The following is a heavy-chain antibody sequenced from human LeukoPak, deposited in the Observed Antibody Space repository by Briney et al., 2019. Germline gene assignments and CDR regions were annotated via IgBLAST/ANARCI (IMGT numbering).Heavy chain of an antibody. CDR2: INQDGSVK. CDR1: GFSFSQYW. CDR3: SRSLEY. V-gene: IGHV3-7*01. J-gene: IGHJ4*02. Sequence: PGGSLRLSCTASGFSFSQYWMDWVRQAPGKGLEWVANINQDGSVKYYVDSVKGRFTISRDNTKNSLSLRMDSLSDDDTAVYYCSRSLEYLGRGTLVTVSS.